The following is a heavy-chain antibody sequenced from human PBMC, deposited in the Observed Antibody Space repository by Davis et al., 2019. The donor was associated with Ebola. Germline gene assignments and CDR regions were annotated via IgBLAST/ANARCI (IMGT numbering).Heavy chain of an antibody. V-gene: IGHV3-23*01. CDR2: ISGSGGST. Sequence: GESLKISCAASGFSFSSYWMHWVRQAPGKGLEWVSAISGSGGSTYYADSVKGRFTISRDNSKNTLYLQMNSLRAEDTAFYHCARVNAVTGYTRFDLWGQGTLVTVSS. CDR3: ARVNAVTGYTRFDL. J-gene: IGHJ5*02. D-gene: IGHD3-9*01. CDR1: GFSFSSYW.